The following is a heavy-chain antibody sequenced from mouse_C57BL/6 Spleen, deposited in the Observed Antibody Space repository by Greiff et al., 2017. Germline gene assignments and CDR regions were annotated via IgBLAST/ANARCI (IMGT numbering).Heavy chain of an antibody. Sequence: VQRVESGPELVKPGASVKLSCKASGYTFTSCDINWVKQRPGQGLEWIGWIYPRDGSTKYNEKFKGKATLTVDTSSSTAYMELHSLTSEDSAVYFCARTPHLITTVGYYAMDYWGQGTSGTVSS. V-gene: IGHV1-85*01. J-gene: IGHJ4*01. CDR3: ARTPHLITTVGYYAMDY. CDR1: GYTFTSCD. CDR2: IYPRDGST. D-gene: IGHD1-1*01.